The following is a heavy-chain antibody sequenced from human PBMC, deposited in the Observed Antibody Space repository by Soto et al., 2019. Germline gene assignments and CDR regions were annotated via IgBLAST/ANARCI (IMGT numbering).Heavy chain of an antibody. Sequence: PGGSLRLSCAASGFTFSSYAMSWVRQAPGKGLEWVSAISGSGGSTYYADSVKGRFTISRDNSKNTLYLQMNSLRAEDTAVYYCAKVKEMAKSLGYYYGMDVWGQGTTVTVSS. D-gene: IGHD5-12*01. CDR2: ISGSGGST. CDR3: AKVKEMAKSLGYYYGMDV. J-gene: IGHJ6*02. CDR1: GFTFSSYA. V-gene: IGHV3-23*01.